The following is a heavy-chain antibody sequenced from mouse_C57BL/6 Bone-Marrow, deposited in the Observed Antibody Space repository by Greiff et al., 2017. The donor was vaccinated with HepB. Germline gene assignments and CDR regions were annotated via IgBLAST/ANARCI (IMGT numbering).Heavy chain of an antibody. Sequence: QVQLQQSGAELARPGASVKLSCKASGYTFTSYGISWVKQRTGQGLEWIGEIYPRSGNTYYNEKFKGKATLTADKSSSTAYMELRSLTSEDSAVYFGARHYDYDLYAMDYWGQGTSVTVSS. CDR3: ARHYDYDLYAMDY. V-gene: IGHV1-81*01. CDR2: IYPRSGNT. CDR1: GYTFTSYG. J-gene: IGHJ4*01. D-gene: IGHD2-4*01.